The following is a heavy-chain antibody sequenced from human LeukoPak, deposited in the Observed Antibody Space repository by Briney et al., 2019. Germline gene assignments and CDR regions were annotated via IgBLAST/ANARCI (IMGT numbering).Heavy chain of an antibody. V-gene: IGHV4-39*01. CDR3: ARHVRQTSLWDGQSGFDY. CDR1: GGSISSSRYY. Sequence: PSETLSLTCTVSGGSISSSRYYWGWIRQPPGKGLEWVGGIYYSGTTYYNPSLKSRVTISVGTSKNQFSLILTSVTAADTAMYYCARHVRQTSLWDGQSGFDYWGQGTLVTVSS. CDR2: IYYSGTT. D-gene: IGHD3-10*02. J-gene: IGHJ4*02.